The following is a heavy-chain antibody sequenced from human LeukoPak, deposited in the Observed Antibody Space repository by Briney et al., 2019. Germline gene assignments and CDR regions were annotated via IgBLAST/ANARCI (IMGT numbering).Heavy chain of an antibody. CDR3: AKDLGQQLADDAFDI. CDR2: ISWNSGSI. Sequence: GGSLRLSCAASGFTFDDYAMHWVRQAPGKGLEWVSGISWNSGSIGYADSVKGRFTISRDNAKNSLYLQMNSLRAEDTALYYCAKDLGQQLADDAFDIWGQGTMVTVSS. D-gene: IGHD6-13*01. J-gene: IGHJ3*02. V-gene: IGHV3-9*01. CDR1: GFTFDDYA.